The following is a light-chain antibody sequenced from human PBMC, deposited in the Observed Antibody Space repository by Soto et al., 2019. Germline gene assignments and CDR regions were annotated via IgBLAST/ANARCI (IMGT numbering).Light chain of an antibody. CDR2: GNN. CDR3: QSYDNSLSGFWV. Sequence: QSVLTQPPSVSGAPGQRVTISCTGSSSNIGARYDVHWYQQLPGTAPKLLIYGNNNRPSGVPDRFSGSKSGTSASLANTGLQAEDEADYYCQSYDNSLSGFWVFGGGTKVTVL. CDR1: SSNIGARYD. V-gene: IGLV1-40*01. J-gene: IGLJ3*02.